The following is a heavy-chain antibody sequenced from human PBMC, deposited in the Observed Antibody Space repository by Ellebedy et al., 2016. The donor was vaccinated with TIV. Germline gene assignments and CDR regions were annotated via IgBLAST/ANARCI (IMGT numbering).Heavy chain of an antibody. CDR1: GFTFSNYW. CDR3: AAALIVGATGRNMDV. CDR2: INQDGSEK. V-gene: IGHV3-7*01. D-gene: IGHD1-26*01. Sequence: GESLKISCAASGFTFSNYWINWVRQAPGKGLEWVANINQDGSEKYYVASVKGRFTISRDNAKNSLYLQLNSLRAEDTAVYYCAAALIVGATGRNMDVWGQGTTVTVSS. J-gene: IGHJ6*02.